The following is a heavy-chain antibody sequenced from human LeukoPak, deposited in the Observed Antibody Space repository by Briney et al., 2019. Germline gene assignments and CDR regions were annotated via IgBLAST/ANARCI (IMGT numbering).Heavy chain of an antibody. Sequence: PGGSLRLSCAASGFTFSSYSMNWVRQAPGKGLEWVSYISSSSSTIYYADSVKGRFTISRDNAKNSLYLQMNSLRAEDTAVYYCARDGYSYGSNWFDPWGQGTLVTVSS. J-gene: IGHJ5*02. D-gene: IGHD5-18*01. CDR3: ARDGYSYGSNWFDP. CDR1: GFTFSSYS. V-gene: IGHV3-48*01. CDR2: ISSSSSTI.